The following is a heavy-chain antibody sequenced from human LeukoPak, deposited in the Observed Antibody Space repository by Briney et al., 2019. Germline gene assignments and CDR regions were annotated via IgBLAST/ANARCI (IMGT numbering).Heavy chain of an antibody. V-gene: IGHV1-24*01. J-gene: IGHJ4*02. D-gene: IGHD3-3*01. CDR2: FDPEDGET. Sequence: ASVKVSCKVSGYTLTELSMHWVRQAPGKGLEWMGGFDPEDGETIYAQKFQGRVTMTEDTSTDTAYMELRSLRSDDTAVYYCARDPNPITIFGDDYWGQGTLVTVSS. CDR3: ARDPNPITIFGDDY. CDR1: GYTLTELS.